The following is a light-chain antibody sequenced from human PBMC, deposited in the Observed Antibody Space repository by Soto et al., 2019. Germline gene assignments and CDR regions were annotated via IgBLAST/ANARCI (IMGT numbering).Light chain of an antibody. CDR1: SSDVGGYNY. CDR3: SSYTGSTTYV. Sequence: AARHSSSISSTKTSSDVGGYNYVSWYQQHPGKAPKLMIYDVSNRPSGVSNRFSGSKSGNTASLTISGLQAEDEADYYCSSYTGSTTYVFGIGTKVTVL. J-gene: IGLJ1*01. CDR2: DVS. V-gene: IGLV2-14*04.